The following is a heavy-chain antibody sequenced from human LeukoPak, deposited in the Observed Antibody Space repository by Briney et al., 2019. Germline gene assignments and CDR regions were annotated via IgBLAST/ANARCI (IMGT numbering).Heavy chain of an antibody. V-gene: IGHV3-23*01. CDR3: ARDSYRALEY. D-gene: IGHD1-14*01. J-gene: IGHJ4*02. Sequence: GGSLRLSCAVSGITLSNYGMSWVRQAPGKGLEWVAGISGSGGTTNYADSVKGRFTISRDNPKNTLYLQMNSLRAEDTAVYYCARDSYRALEYWGQGTLVTVSS. CDR1: GITLSNYG. CDR2: ISGSGGTT.